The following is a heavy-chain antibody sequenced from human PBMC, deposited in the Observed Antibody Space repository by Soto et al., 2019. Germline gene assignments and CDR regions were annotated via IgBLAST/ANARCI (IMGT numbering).Heavy chain of an antibody. CDR3: AADRKANYDFWSGYYRFDY. Sequence: SVKVSCKASGFTFTISAVRWVRQARGQRLEWIGWIVVGSGNTNYAQKFQERVTITRDMSTSTAYMELSSLRSEDTAVYYCAADRKANYDFWSGYYRFDYWGQGTMVT. V-gene: IGHV1-58*01. D-gene: IGHD3-3*01. J-gene: IGHJ4*02. CDR2: IVVGSGNT. CDR1: GFTFTISA.